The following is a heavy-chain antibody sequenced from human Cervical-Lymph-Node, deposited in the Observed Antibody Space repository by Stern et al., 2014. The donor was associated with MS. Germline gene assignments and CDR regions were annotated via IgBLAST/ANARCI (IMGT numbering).Heavy chain of an antibody. CDR3: ATDRDDFRSGYSAPTKGYGLDV. CDR2: FDPEDGET. J-gene: IGHJ6*02. V-gene: IGHV1-24*01. CDR1: GYTLTELS. D-gene: IGHD3-3*01. Sequence: VQLVESGAEVKKPGASVKVSCKVSGYTLTELSMHWVRQAPGKGLEWMGGFDPEDGETIYAQKFQGRVTMTEDTSTDTAYMELSSLRSEDTAVYYCATDRDDFRSGYSAPTKGYGLDVWSQGTTVTVTS.